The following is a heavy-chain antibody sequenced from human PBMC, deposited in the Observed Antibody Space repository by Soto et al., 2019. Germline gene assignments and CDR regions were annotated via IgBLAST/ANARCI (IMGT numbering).Heavy chain of an antibody. CDR2: MNPNSGNT. V-gene: IGHV1-8*01. Sequence: ASVKVSCKAPGYTFTSYDINWVRQATGQGLEWMGWMNPNSGNTGYAQKFQGRVTMTRNTSISTAYMELSSLRSEDTAVYYCAWVAVTTYSYYYMHVWGKGTTVTAP. D-gene: IGHD4-17*01. CDR3: AWVAVTTYSYYYMHV. J-gene: IGHJ6*03. CDR1: GYTFTSYD.